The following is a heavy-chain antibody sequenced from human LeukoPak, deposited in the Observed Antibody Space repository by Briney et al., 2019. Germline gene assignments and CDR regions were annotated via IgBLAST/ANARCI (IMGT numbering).Heavy chain of an antibody. CDR1: GYTFTSYA. Sequence: ASVKVSCKASGYTFTSYAMNWVRQAPGQGLEWMGWINTNTGNPTYAQGFTGRFVFSLDTSVSTAYLQISSLKAEDTAVYYCARGNEKRWLQLRAVPRGTLGFDYWGQGTLVTVSS. CDR2: INTNTGNP. CDR3: ARGNEKRWLQLRAVPRGTLGFDY. V-gene: IGHV7-4-1*02. J-gene: IGHJ4*02. D-gene: IGHD5-24*01.